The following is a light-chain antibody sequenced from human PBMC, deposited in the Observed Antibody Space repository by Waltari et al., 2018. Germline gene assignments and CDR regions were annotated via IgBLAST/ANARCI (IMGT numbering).Light chain of an antibody. CDR2: GSS. CDR1: QSVSSH. CDR3: QQYNNWPPWT. J-gene: IGKJ1*01. V-gene: IGKV3-15*01. Sequence: EIVMTQSPATLSVSPGERATLSCRARQSVSSHLAWYQQKPGQAPRLLIYGSSTRATGIPARFSGSGSGTEFTLTISSLQSEDFAVYYCQQYNNWPPWTFGQGTKVEIK.